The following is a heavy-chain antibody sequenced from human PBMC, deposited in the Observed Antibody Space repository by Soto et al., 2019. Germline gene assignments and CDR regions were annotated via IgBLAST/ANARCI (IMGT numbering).Heavy chain of an antibody. CDR2: ASGSGGMT. V-gene: IGHV3-23*01. J-gene: IGHJ4*02. CDR1: GFTFSSYA. D-gene: IGHD6-19*01. CDR3: AKVKYSSGWNAGDYLDY. Sequence: GGSLRLSCAASGFTFSSYAMSWVRQAPGKGLEWVSAASGSGGMTNYGDSVKGRFTISRDNSKNTLYLQMNSPRAEDTAVYYCAKVKYSSGWNAGDYLDYGGQGALVAVSS.